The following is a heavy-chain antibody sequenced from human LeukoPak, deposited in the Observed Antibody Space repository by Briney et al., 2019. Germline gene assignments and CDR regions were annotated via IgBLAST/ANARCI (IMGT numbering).Heavy chain of an antibody. CDR2: ILYSGST. D-gene: IGHD3-22*01. CDR1: GGSISYSNYY. V-gene: IGHV4-39*01. Sequence: SETLSLTCTVSGGSISYSNYYWGWIRQPPGKGLEWIGSILYSGSTYYNPSLKSRVTISVDTSKKQFSLKMSSVTAADTAAYYCARPSNHYDTSGYRGFDPWGQGTLVTISS. CDR3: ARPSNHYDTSGYRGFDP. J-gene: IGHJ5*02.